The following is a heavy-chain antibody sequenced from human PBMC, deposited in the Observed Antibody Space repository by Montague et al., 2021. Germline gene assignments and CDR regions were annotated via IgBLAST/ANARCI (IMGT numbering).Heavy chain of an antibody. Sequence: SLRLSCAASVFSFSSYWMHWVRQAPGKGLLWVSRITLDGSSTTFADSAKGRFTTSRDNAKATLYLQMNSLRVEDTAVYYCARNLASAAPGAFDIWGQGTIVTVSS. J-gene: IGHJ3*02. CDR2: ITLDGSST. CDR1: VFSFSSYW. CDR3: ARNLASAAPGAFDI. V-gene: IGHV3-74*01. D-gene: IGHD6-13*01.